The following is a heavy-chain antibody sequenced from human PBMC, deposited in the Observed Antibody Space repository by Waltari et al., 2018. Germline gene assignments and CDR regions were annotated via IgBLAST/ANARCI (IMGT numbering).Heavy chain of an antibody. Sequence: QVQLQESGPGLVKPSETLSLTCTVSGYSISSGYYWGWIRQPPGKGLEWIGSIYHSGSTYYNPYLKSRVTISVDTSKNQFSLKLSSVTAADTAVYYCARVSTGTTYYFDYWGQGTLVTVSS. CDR2: IYHSGST. D-gene: IGHD1-1*01. J-gene: IGHJ4*02. CDR1: GYSISSGYY. V-gene: IGHV4-38-2*02. CDR3: ARVSTGTTYYFDY.